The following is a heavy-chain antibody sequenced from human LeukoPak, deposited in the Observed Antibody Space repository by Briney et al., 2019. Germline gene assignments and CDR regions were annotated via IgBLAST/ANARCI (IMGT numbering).Heavy chain of an antibody. V-gene: IGHV1-18*01. Sequence: ASVKVSCKASGYTFTCYGISWVRQAPGQGLEWMGWISAYNGNTNYAQKLQGRVTMTTDTSTSTAYMELRSLRSDDTAVYYCARDPRYYDSSGYDSRYFDYWGQGTLVTVSS. CDR3: ARDPRYYDSSGYDSRYFDY. J-gene: IGHJ4*02. CDR2: ISAYNGNT. D-gene: IGHD3-22*01. CDR1: GYTFTCYG.